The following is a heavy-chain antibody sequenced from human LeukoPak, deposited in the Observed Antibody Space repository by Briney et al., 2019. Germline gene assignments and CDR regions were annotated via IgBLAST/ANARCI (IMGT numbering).Heavy chain of an antibody. V-gene: IGHV3-23*01. CDR3: AKTDSGSWDFDY. Sequence: PGGSLRLSCAASGFTFSSYGMSWVRQAPGKGLEWVSAISGSGGSTYYADSVKGRFTISRDNSKNTLYLQMNSLRAEDTAVYYCAKTDSGSWDFDYWGQGTLVTVSS. CDR1: GFTFSSYG. D-gene: IGHD3-10*01. J-gene: IGHJ4*02. CDR2: ISGSGGST.